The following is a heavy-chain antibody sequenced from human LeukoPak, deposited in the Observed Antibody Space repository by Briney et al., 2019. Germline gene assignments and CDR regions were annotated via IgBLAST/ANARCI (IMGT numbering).Heavy chain of an antibody. CDR2: IKSDGKT. Sequence: GGSLRLSCEASGFTVSRYWMHWVRQAPGKGLVWGSRIKSDGKTNYADSVKGRFTISRDNAKNTVSLQMDSLRAEDTGVYYCARAPSEVGGYYPEYFRHWGQGALVTVSS. CDR3: ARAPSEVGGYYPEYFRH. CDR1: GFTVSRYW. D-gene: IGHD3-22*01. V-gene: IGHV3-74*01. J-gene: IGHJ1*01.